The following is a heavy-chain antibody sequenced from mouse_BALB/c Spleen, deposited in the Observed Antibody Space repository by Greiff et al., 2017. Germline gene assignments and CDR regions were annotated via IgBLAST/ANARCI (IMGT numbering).Heavy chain of an antibody. CDR3: ARHEDYAHFDY. J-gene: IGHJ2*01. V-gene: IGHV5-9-3*01. Sequence: EVKLMESGGGLVKPGGSLKLSCAASGFTFSSYAMSWVRQTPEKRLEWVATISSGGSYTYYPDSVKGRFTISRDNAKNTLYLQMSSLRSEDTAMYYCARHEDYAHFDYWGQGTTLTVSS. CDR1: GFTFSSYA. D-gene: IGHD2-4*01. CDR2: ISSGGSYT.